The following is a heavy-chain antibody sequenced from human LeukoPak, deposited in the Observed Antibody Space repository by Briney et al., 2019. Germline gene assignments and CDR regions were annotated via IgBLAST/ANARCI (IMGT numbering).Heavy chain of an antibody. CDR1: DVSVSSYSHY. V-gene: IGHV4-39*01. J-gene: IGHJ5*02. Sequence: PSETLSLTCTVSDVSVSSYSHYWAWIGQPPGQELEWIMSMSYSATAYYNPSLKSRATISVDTSQNHFSLKLSSMTAADTAVYYCAKVLLLSGGPDSYFDPWGQGTLVTVSS. D-gene: IGHD1-14*01. CDR3: AKVLLLSGGPDSYFDP. CDR2: MSYSATA.